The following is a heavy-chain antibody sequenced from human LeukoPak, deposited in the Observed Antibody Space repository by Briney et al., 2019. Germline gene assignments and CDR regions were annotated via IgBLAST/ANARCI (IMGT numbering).Heavy chain of an antibody. V-gene: IGHV5-51*01. D-gene: IGHD3-3*01. CDR3: ARHHYDFWSGPDY. Sequence: GESLKISCKGSGYSFTSYWIGWVRQMPGKGLEWMGIIYPGDSDTRYSPSLQGQVTISADKSISTAYLQWSSLKASDTAMYYCARHHYDFWSGPDYWGQGTLVTVSS. CDR2: IYPGDSDT. CDR1: GYSFTSYW. J-gene: IGHJ4*02.